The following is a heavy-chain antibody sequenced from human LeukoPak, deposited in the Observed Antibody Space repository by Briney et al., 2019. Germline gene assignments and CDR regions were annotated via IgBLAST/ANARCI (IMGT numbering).Heavy chain of an antibody. J-gene: IGHJ6*02. CDR2: INPNSGGT. D-gene: IGHD3-9*01. CDR1: GYTLTGYY. Sequence: ASVKVSCKASGYTLTGYYMHWVRQAPGQGLEWMGWINPNSGGTNYAQKFQGRVTMTRDTSISTAYMELSRLRSDDTAVYYCARDLRNYDILTGNYYYYGMDVWGQGTTVTVSS. V-gene: IGHV1-2*02. CDR3: ARDLRNYDILTGNYYYYGMDV.